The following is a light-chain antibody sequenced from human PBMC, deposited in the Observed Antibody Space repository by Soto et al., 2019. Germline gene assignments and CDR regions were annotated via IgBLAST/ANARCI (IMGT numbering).Light chain of an antibody. CDR2: EAS. CDR1: QSVNSN. J-gene: IGKJ4*01. V-gene: IGKV3-15*01. Sequence: EIVMTQSPATLSVSPGERATLSCRASQSVNSNLAWYQQKRGQAPRLLIYEASSRATGIPARFSASGSGTEFTLTISSLQSEDFAVYYCEQYNNWPLTFGGGNNVEIK. CDR3: EQYNNWPLT.